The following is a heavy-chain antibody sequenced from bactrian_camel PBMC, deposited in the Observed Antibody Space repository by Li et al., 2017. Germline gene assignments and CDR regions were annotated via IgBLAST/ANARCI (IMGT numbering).Heavy chain of an antibody. D-gene: IGHD2*01. CDR1: GHTYSSNC. V-gene: IGHV3S40*01. J-gene: IGHJ6*01. CDR3: AARGPYCYTKLSVRDFTY. CDR2: IATGSGNT. Sequence: QLVESGGGSVQPGGSLRLSCGASGHTYSSNCMGWFRQAPGKEREGVARIATGSGNTYYADSVKGRFTISQDNAKNTVYLQMNSLKPEDTAMYYCAARGPYCYTKLSVRDFTYWGQGTQVTV.